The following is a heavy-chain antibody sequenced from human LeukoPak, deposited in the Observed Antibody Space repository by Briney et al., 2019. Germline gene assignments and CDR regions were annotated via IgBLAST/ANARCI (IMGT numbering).Heavy chain of an antibody. Sequence: GRSLRLSCAASGFTFSSYAMHWVRQAPGKGLEWVAVISYAGSNKYYADSVKGRFTISRDNSKNTLYLQMNSLRAEDTAVYYCARGRAGKLDYWGQGTLVTVSS. CDR1: GFTFSSYA. CDR3: ARGRAGKLDY. D-gene: IGHD6-19*01. CDR2: ISYAGSNK. J-gene: IGHJ4*02. V-gene: IGHV3-30*04.